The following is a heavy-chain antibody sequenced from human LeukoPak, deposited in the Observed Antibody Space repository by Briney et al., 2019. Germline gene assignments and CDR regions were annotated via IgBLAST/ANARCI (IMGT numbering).Heavy chain of an antibody. Sequence: PGGSLRLSCAASGFTFSSYNMNWVRQAPGKGLEWVSYITSSSTTIYYADSVKGRFTVSRDNAKNSLYLQMNSLRAEDTAVYYCARDPDGSEAYFDYWGQGTLVTVSS. CDR2: ITSSSTTI. D-gene: IGHD5-24*01. J-gene: IGHJ4*02. CDR1: GFTFSSYN. CDR3: ARDPDGSEAYFDY. V-gene: IGHV3-48*04.